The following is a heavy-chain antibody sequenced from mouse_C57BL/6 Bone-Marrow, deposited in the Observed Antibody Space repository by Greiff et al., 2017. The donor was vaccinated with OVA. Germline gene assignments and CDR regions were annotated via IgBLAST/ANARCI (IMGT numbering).Heavy chain of an antibody. CDR3: ARAYGNYVRLAWFAY. D-gene: IGHD2-1*01. CDR2: ISSGSSTI. J-gene: IGHJ3*01. Sequence: EVQLVESGGGLVKPGGSLKLSCAASGFTFSDYGMHWVRQAPEKGLEWVAYISSGSSTIYYADTVKGRFTISRDNAKNTLFLQMTSLRSEDTAMYYCARAYGNYVRLAWFAYWGQGTLVTVSA. V-gene: IGHV5-17*01. CDR1: GFTFSDYG.